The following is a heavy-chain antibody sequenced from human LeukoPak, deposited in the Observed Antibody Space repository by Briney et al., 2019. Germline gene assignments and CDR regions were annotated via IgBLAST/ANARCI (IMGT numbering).Heavy chain of an antibody. CDR1: GFTFSTFA. V-gene: IGHV3-23*01. D-gene: IGHD3-22*01. Sequence: RGSLRLSCAASGFTFSTFAMIWVRQPPRKGLEWVSSIFPSGVEIHFQDSMRGRVTISSDNSKSNLALQMNSLRAEDTAIYYCATYRQVVLPFESWGQGTLVTVSS. J-gene: IGHJ4*02. CDR3: ATYRQVVLPFES. CDR2: IFPSGVEI.